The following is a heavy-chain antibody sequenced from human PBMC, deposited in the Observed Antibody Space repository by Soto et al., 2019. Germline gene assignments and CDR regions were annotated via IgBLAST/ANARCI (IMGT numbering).Heavy chain of an antibody. D-gene: IGHD1-26*01. V-gene: IGHV4-30-4*01. CDR3: ARVGVVGGRSYLDEFDY. J-gene: IGHJ4*02. CDR2: IYYSGST. Sequence: PSETLSLTCTVSGGSISSGDYYWSWIRQPPGKGLEWIGYIYYSGSTYYNPSLKSRVTISVDTSKNQFSLKLSSVTAADTAVYYCARVGVVGGRSYLDEFDYWGQGTLVTVSS. CDR1: GGSISSGDYY.